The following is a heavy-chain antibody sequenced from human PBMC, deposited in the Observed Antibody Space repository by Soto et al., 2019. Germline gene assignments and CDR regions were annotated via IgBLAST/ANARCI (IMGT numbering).Heavy chain of an antibody. J-gene: IGHJ6*02. V-gene: IGHV3-23*01. CDR2: ISGSGGST. CDR3: AKDQRFLEWSFTYGMDV. D-gene: IGHD3-3*01. CDR1: GFTFSSYA. Sequence: PGGSLRLSCAASGFTFSSYAMSWVRQAPGKGLEWVSAISGSGGSTYYADSVKGRFTISRDNSKNTLYLQMNSLRAEYTAVYYCAKDQRFLEWSFTYGMDVWGQGTTVTV.